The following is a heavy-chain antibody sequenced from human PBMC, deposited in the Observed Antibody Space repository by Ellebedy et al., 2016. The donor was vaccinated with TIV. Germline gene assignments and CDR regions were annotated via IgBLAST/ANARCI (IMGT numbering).Heavy chain of an antibody. Sequence: GGSLRLSCAASGFTFSSYGMHWVRQAPGKGLEWVAVISYDGSNKYYADSVKGRFTISRDNSKNTLYLQMNSLRAEDTAVYYCARALGTETDYWGQGTLVTVSS. V-gene: IGHV3-30*03. D-gene: IGHD1-1*01. CDR1: GFTFSSYG. CDR3: ARALGTETDY. CDR2: ISYDGSNK. J-gene: IGHJ4*02.